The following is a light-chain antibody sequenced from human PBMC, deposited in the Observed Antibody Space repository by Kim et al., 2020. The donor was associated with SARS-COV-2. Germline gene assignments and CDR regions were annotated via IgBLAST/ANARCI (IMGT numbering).Light chain of an antibody. Sequence: DIQMTQSPSTLSASVGDRVTITCRASQSISSWLAWYQQKPGKAPKLLIYKASSLESGGPSRLSGSGSGTEFTLTISSLQPDDFANYYCQQYNSYQETFGQGAKVDIK. CDR3: QQYNSYQET. J-gene: IGKJ1*01. CDR1: QSISSW. V-gene: IGKV1-5*03. CDR2: KAS.